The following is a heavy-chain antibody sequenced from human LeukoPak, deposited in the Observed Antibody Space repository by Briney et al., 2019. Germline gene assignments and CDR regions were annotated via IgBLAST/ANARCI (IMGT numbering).Heavy chain of an antibody. J-gene: IGHJ6*02. CDR3: AREDGSGSYYYYYGMDV. CDR2: ISSSGSTI. D-gene: IGHD3-10*01. Sequence: GGSLRLFCAASGFTFSDYYMSWIRQAPGKGLEWVSYISSSGSTIYYADSVKGRFTISRDNAKNSLYLQMNSLRAEDTAVYYCAREDGSGSYYYYYGMDVWGQGTTVTVSS. CDR1: GFTFSDYY. V-gene: IGHV3-11*01.